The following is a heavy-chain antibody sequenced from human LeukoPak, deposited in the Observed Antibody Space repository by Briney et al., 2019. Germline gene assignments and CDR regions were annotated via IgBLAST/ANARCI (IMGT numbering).Heavy chain of an antibody. Sequence: ASVKVSCKASGYTFTGYYLHWVRKAPGQGLEWMGWINPNSGDTSYAQKFQGRVSMTGDTSISTGYMELRSLRSDDTAVYYCASERPLYGPTDYWGQGTLVTVSS. CDR1: GYTFTGYY. CDR3: ASERPLYGPTDY. CDR2: INPNSGDT. D-gene: IGHD3-16*01. V-gene: IGHV1-2*02. J-gene: IGHJ4*02.